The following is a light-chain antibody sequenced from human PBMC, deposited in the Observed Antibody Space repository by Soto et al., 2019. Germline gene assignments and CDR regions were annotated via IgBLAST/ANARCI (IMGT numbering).Light chain of an antibody. CDR3: QHYGTSSYT. CDR1: QSVSSAY. CDR2: GAS. J-gene: IGKJ2*01. V-gene: IGKV3-20*01. Sequence: EIVLTQSPGTLSLSPGERATLSCRASQSVSSAYLAWYQQKPGQAPRLLIYGASNRATGIPDRFSGSGAGTDFTLTISRLEPEDFAVYYCQHYGTSSYTFGQGTKLEIK.